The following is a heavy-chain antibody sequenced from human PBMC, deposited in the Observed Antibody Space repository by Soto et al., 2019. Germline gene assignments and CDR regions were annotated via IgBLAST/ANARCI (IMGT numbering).Heavy chain of an antibody. CDR2: ISSSGSTI. CDR3: ARDHYINNGRGSFDP. J-gene: IGHJ5*02. CDR1: GFTFSDFY. Sequence: PGGSLGLSCAGSGFTFSDFYMSWIRQAPGKGLEWLSYISSSGSTIYYADSVEGRFTISRDNAKNSLYLQMNSLRAEDTAVYYCARDHYINNGRGSFDPWGQGTLVTVSS. D-gene: IGHD3-10*01. V-gene: IGHV3-11*01.